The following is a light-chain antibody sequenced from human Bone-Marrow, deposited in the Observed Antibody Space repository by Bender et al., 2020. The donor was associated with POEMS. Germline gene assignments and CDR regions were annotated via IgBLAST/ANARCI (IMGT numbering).Light chain of an antibody. CDR3: SSYTSTRNLV. Sequence: QSVLTQPPSVSGAPGQRATISCTGSNTNIGSGYDIHWYQQLPATAHTLLISGNSKRPSGVPDRFSGSKSGTSASLAITGLQAEDESDYYCSSYTSTRNLVFGSGTKVTVL. CDR1: NTNIGSGYD. J-gene: IGLJ1*01. V-gene: IGLV1-40*01. CDR2: GNS.